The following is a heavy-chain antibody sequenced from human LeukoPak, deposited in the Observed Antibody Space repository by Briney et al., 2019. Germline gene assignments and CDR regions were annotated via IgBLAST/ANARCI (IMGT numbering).Heavy chain of an antibody. CDR1: GFTFSRYA. D-gene: IGHD3-22*01. CDR3: AKDLGDYCDSSGYST. Sequence: GGSLKLSCAASGFTFSRYAMTWVRQAPGKGLQWVSALCGSTGSAYYADSVKGRFTISRDNSKNTLYLQMNSLRVEDTAVYYCAKDLGDYCDSSGYSTWGQGTLVTVSS. J-gene: IGHJ5*02. V-gene: IGHV3-23*01. CDR2: LCGSTGSA.